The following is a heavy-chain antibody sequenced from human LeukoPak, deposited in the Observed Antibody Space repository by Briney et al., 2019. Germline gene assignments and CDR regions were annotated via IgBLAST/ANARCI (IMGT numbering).Heavy chain of an antibody. Sequence: GGSLRLCWVASGFTFTTAWMKWVRQAPGKRQERVGRVKSKNAGGTINYVAPVKGRFTITRDDSTNTVYLQMSSLNTEDTAVYYCTTSGSEGATRANYWGQGTLVTVSS. CDR3: TTSGSEGATRANY. CDR2: VKSKNAGGTI. D-gene: IGHD1-26*01. CDR1: GFTFTTAW. J-gene: IGHJ4*02. V-gene: IGHV3-15*01.